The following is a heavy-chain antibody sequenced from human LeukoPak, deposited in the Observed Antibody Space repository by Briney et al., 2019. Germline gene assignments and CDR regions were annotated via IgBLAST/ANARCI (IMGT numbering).Heavy chain of an antibody. CDR2: IYYSGST. Sequence: PSETLSLTCTVSGRPITSSYLSWLRLPPGKGLEWIGYIYYSGSTNYNPSLKSRVTISVGTSKNQFFLTLSSVTAADTAIYCCARDSRGQGYYFRISDAFDIWGEGTMVSVSS. D-gene: IGHD3-3*01. CDR1: GRPITSSY. J-gene: IGHJ3*02. V-gene: IGHV4-59*01. CDR3: ARDSRGQGYYFRISDAFDI.